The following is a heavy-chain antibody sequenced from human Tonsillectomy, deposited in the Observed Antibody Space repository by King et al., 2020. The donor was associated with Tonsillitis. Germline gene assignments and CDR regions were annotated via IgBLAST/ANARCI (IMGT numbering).Heavy chain of an antibody. Sequence: TLKESGPVLVKPTETLTLTCTVSGFSLTNARMGVSWIRQPPGKALEWLAHIFSNDKKSYSTTLKSRLTIAKDTSTSQVVLTMTNMDPVDTSTYYCARSTDCSSTSCYPRNQPFDYWGPGTLVTVSS. V-gene: IGHV2-26*01. D-gene: IGHD2-2*01. CDR3: ARSTDCSSTSCYPRNQPFDY. J-gene: IGHJ4*02. CDR2: IFSNDKK. CDR1: GFSLTNARMG.